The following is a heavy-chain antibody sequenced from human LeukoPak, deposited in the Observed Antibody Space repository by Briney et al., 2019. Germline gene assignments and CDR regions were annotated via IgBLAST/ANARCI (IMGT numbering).Heavy chain of an antibody. CDR2: IKSEIEGGTT. J-gene: IGHJ4*02. V-gene: IGHV3-15*07. CDR1: GFTLANVW. Sequence: RGSLRLSCAASGFTLANVWLHWIRQAPGKGLEWVGRIKSEIEGGTTDYAAPVRGRFTISRDDSKNTLFLQMNSLKTEDTAMYYCTTGIRGDWGQGTLVTVSS. CDR3: TTGIRGD. D-gene: IGHD3-3*02.